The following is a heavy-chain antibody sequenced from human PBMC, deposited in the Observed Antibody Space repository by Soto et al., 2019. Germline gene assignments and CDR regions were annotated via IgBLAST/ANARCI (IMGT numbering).Heavy chain of an antibody. CDR1: GFTFSSYD. Sequence: GGSLRLSCAASGFTFSSYDMHWVRQATGKGLEWVSAIGTAGDTYYPGSVKGRFTISRENAKNSLYLQMNSLRAGDTAVYYCARALLGGYYFDYWGQGTLVTVSS. J-gene: IGHJ4*02. CDR2: IGTAGDT. V-gene: IGHV3-13*01. CDR3: ARALLGGYYFDY. D-gene: IGHD3-16*01.